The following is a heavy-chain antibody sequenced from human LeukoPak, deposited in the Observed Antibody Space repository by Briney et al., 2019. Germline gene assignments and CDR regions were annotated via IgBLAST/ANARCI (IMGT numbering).Heavy chain of an antibody. Sequence: GGSLRRSCAASRFTFSSLGMHWVGQGPGMGREWVDVISSGGTTKYYADSVKGRFTISRDNSKNTLYLQMNSLRGEDTAMYYCARQIDIDGYNYESRLGGFDIWGQGTMVTVS. CDR1: RFTFSSLG. CDR3: ARQIDIDGYNYESRLGGFDI. CDR2: ISSGGTTK. D-gene: IGHD5-24*01. V-gene: IGHV3-30*03. J-gene: IGHJ3*02.